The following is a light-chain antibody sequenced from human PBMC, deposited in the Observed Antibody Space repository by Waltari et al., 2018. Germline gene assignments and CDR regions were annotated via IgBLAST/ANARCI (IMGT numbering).Light chain of an antibody. CDR1: SSNTGSTY. CDR3: ASWDDILSGVL. V-gene: IGLV1-47*01. Sequence: QSVLTQPPSASGTPGPRVTLSCSGSSSNTGSTYIYSYHQLPVTAANLLLYRNNQRPSGVPDRFSGSKSGTSASLAISGLRSEDEADYYCASWDDILSGVLFGGGTKLSVL. CDR2: RNN. J-gene: IGLJ2*01.